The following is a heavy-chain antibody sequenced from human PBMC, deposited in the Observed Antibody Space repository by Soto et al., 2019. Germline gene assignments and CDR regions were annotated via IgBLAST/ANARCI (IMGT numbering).Heavy chain of an antibody. CDR1: GFTFSSYA. CDR2: ISGSGGST. V-gene: IGHV3-23*01. Sequence: EVQLLESGGGLVQSGGSLRLSCAASGFTFSSYAMSWVRQAPGKGLEWVSSISGSGGSTLYADSVEGRFTISRDNSKNTLFLQMNSLRDEDTALYYCAKRRDVYNVGLFVYWGQGTLVTVSS. D-gene: IGHD1-1*01. J-gene: IGHJ4*02. CDR3: AKRRDVYNVGLFVY.